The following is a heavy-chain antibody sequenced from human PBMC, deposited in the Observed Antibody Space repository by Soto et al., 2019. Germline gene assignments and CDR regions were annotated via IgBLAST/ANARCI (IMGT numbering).Heavy chain of an antibody. CDR2: IHYNGNT. CDR1: GDSISSYS. D-gene: IGHD7-27*01. V-gene: IGHV4-59*12. CDR3: ATTNHATGDYYYYGMDV. J-gene: IGHJ6*02. Sequence: SETLPLTCTVSGDSISSYSGSWIRQPPGKGLEWIGNIHYNGNTKYSPSLKSRVTISVDTSKNQFSLKLSSVTAADTAVYYCATTNHATGDYYYYGMDVWGQGTTVTVSS.